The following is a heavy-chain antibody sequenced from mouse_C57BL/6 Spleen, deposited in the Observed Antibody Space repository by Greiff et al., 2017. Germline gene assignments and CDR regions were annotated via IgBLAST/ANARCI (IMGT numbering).Heavy chain of an antibody. CDR2: IDPANGNT. Sequence: EVNLVESVAELVRPGASVKLSCTASGFNIKNTYMHWVKQRPEQGLEWIGRIDPANGNTKYAPKFQGKATITADTSSNTAYLQLSSLTSEDTAIYYCASYYYGSSGAMDYWGQGTSVTVSS. CDR1: GFNIKNTY. CDR3: ASYYYGSSGAMDY. V-gene: IGHV14-3*01. D-gene: IGHD1-1*01. J-gene: IGHJ4*01.